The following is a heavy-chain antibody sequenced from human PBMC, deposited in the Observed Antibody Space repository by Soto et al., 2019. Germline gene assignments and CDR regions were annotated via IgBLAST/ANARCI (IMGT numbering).Heavy chain of an antibody. V-gene: IGHV1-2*04. CDR1: GYTFTGYY. J-gene: IGHJ6*02. Sequence: VASVKVSCKASGYTFTGYYMHWVRQAPGQGLEWMGWINPNSGGTNYAQKFQGWVTMTRDTSISTAYMELSRLRSDDTAVYYCAREYDFWSGYHPLGGGYYYGMDVWGQGTTVTVSS. D-gene: IGHD3-3*01. CDR2: INPNSGGT. CDR3: AREYDFWSGYHPLGGGYYYGMDV.